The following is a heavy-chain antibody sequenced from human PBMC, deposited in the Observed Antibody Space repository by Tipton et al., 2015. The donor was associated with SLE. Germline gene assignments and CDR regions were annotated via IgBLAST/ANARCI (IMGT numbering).Heavy chain of an antibody. D-gene: IGHD6-13*01. CDR3: ARRRIAAAGLWAFDI. Sequence: TLSLTCTVSGGSISSGGYYWGWIRQPPGKGLEWIGSIYHSGSTYYNPSLKSRVTISVDTSKNQFSLKLSSVTAADTAVYYCARRRIAAAGLWAFDIWGQGTMVTVSS. V-gene: IGHV4-39*07. CDR1: GGSISSGGYY. J-gene: IGHJ3*02. CDR2: IYHSGST.